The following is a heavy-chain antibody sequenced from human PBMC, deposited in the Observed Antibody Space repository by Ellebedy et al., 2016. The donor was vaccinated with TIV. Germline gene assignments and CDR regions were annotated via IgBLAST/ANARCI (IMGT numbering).Heavy chain of an antibody. Sequence: GSLRLSXAVYGGSFSNYYWTWIRQSPGKGLEWIWQINHSGSSNCIPSLKSRVTISVDTSKSQFPLKLTSVTAADTAVYYCSRAAIFDAGDRYYYYYMDVWGGGTTVTVSS. CDR1: GGSFSNYY. CDR3: SRAAIFDAGDRYYYYYMDV. V-gene: IGHV4-34*01. CDR2: INHSGSS. D-gene: IGHD3-3*01. J-gene: IGHJ6*03.